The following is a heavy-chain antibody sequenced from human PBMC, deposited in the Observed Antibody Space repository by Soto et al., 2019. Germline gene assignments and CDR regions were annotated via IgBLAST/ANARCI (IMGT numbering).Heavy chain of an antibody. V-gene: IGHV4-4*02. CDR2: IYHSGST. CDR3: ARVGYYYDSSGYYIDY. D-gene: IGHD3-22*01. J-gene: IGHJ4*02. Sequence: PSETLSLTCAVSGGSISSSDWWSWVRQPPGKGLEWIGEIYHSGSTNYNPSLKSRVTISVDKSKNQFSLKLSSVTAADTAVYYCARVGYYYDSSGYYIDYWGQGTLVTVSS. CDR1: GGSISSSDW.